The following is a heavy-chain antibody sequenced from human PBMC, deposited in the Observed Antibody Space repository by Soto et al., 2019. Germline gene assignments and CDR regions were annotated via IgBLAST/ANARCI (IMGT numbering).Heavy chain of an antibody. D-gene: IGHD6-13*01. V-gene: IGHV3-21*06. CDR3: ARGIAPHDY. CDR1: GFIFRSYS. Sequence: GGSLRLSCAASGFIFRSYSMAWVRQAPGKGLEWLSYITSSSAYIYYADSVRGRFTISRDNAQNSVYLHVNNLRAEDTAVYYCARGIAPHDYWGQGTLVTVSS. CDR2: ITSSSAYI. J-gene: IGHJ4*02.